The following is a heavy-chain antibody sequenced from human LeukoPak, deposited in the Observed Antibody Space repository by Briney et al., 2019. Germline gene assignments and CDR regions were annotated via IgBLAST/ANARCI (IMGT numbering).Heavy chain of an antibody. CDR2: INPNSGGT. J-gene: IGHJ4*02. D-gene: IGHD1-26*01. Sequence: ASVKVSCKASGYIFTGYYIHWVRQAPGQGLEWMGWINPNSGGTNYSQKFQGRVTMTRDTSISTAYMELSRLRSDDTAVYYCARDPGGSYQPFDYWGQGTLVTVSS. CDR3: ARDPGGSYQPFDY. V-gene: IGHV1-2*02. CDR1: GYIFTGYY.